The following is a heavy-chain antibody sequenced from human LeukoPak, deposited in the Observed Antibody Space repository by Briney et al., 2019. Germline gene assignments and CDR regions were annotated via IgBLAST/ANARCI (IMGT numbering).Heavy chain of an antibody. CDR1: GGSFSGYY. J-gene: IGHJ5*02. CDR3: ARVSGPGTKSRAVWWFDP. Sequence: SSETLSLTCAVYGGSFSGYYWSWIRQHPGKGLEWIGYMYHSGSTYYNPSLKSRVTISVDTSKNQFSMKLTSVTAADTAVYYCARVSGPGTKSRAVWWFDPWGQGTLVTVSS. V-gene: IGHV4-34*09. CDR2: MYHSGST. D-gene: IGHD3-16*01.